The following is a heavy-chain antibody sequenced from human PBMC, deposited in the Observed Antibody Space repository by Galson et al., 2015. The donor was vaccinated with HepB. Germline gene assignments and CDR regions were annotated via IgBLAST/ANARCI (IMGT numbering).Heavy chain of an antibody. D-gene: IGHD3-16*01. CDR1: GFTVRNYG. CDR3: AKDAGPHWGYFDF. Sequence: SLRLSCAASGFTVRNYGMHWVRQAPGKGLEWVAVISNDGSNEYYADAVKGRFSISRDNAKNALYLQMNSLRAEETAVYYCAKDAGPHWGYFDFWGQGTLVTVSS. J-gene: IGHJ4*02. V-gene: IGHV3-30*18. CDR2: ISNDGSNE.